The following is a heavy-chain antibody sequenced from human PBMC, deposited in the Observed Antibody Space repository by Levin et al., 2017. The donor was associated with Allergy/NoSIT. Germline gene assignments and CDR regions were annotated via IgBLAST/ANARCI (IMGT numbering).Heavy chain of an antibody. Sequence: GGSLRLSCAASGFTFSDYYMSWIRQAPGKGLEWVSYISGSSSYTNYADSVKGRFTISRDNAKNSLYLQMNSLRAEDTAVYYCARDYGYSYGPYWYFHLWGRGTLVTVSS. CDR2: ISGSSSYT. J-gene: IGHJ2*01. CDR3: ARDYGYSYGPYWYFHL. V-gene: IGHV3-11*05. D-gene: IGHD5-18*01. CDR1: GFTFSDYY.